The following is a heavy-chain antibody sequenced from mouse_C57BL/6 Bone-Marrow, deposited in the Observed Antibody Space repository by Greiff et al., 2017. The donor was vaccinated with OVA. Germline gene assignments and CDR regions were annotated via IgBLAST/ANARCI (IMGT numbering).Heavy chain of an antibody. CDR2: IDTENGDT. CDR1: GFNIKDDY. D-gene: IGHD1-1*01. CDR3: TGRGSTWYFDV. J-gene: IGHJ1*03. Sequence: VQLQQSGAELVRPGASVKLSCTASGFNIKDDYMHWVKQRPEQGLEWIGWIDTENGDTEYASKFQGKATITADTSSNTAYLQLSSLTSEDTAVYYCTGRGSTWYFDVWGTGTTVTVSS. V-gene: IGHV14-4*01.